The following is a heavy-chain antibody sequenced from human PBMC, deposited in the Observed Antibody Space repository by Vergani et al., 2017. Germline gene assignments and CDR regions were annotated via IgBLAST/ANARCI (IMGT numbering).Heavy chain of an antibody. J-gene: IGHJ4*02. Sequence: QVQLQESGPGLVKPSQALSLTCTVSGGSISSGGYYWSWIRQHPGKGLEWIGYIYYSGSTYYNPSLKSRVTISVDTSKNQFSLKLSSVTAADTAVYYCARRKYYYDSSGYYSYFDYWGQGTLVTVSS. D-gene: IGHD3-22*01. CDR2: IYYSGST. CDR1: GGSISSGGYY. V-gene: IGHV4-31*03. CDR3: ARRKYYYDSSGYYSYFDY.